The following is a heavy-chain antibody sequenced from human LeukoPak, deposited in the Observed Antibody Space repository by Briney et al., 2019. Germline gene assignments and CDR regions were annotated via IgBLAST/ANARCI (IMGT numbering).Heavy chain of an antibody. CDR2: ISSSSSYI. J-gene: IGHJ4*02. CDR3: AREGGGSVGADN. Sequence: GGSLRLSCAASGFTFSSYSMNWVRQAPGKGLEWVSSISSSSSYIYYADSVKGRFTISRDNAKNSLYLQMNSLRAEDTAVYYCAREGGGSVGADNWGQGTLVTVSS. CDR1: GFTFSSYS. V-gene: IGHV3-21*04. D-gene: IGHD1-26*01.